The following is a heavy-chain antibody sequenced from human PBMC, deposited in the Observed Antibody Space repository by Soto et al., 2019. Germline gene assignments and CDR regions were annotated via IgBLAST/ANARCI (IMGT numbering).Heavy chain of an antibody. CDR3: AKDTSWTIDY. CDR2: INWDGVNT. J-gene: IGHJ4*02. D-gene: IGHD4-17*01. CDR1: GFTFDDYT. V-gene: IGHV3-43*01. Sequence: GGSLRLSCAAYGFTFDDYTMHWVRQAPGKGLEWVSMINWDGVNTYYADSVKGRFTISRDNSKNSLYLQMNSLRTEDTALYYCAKDTSWTIDYWGQGTLVTVSS.